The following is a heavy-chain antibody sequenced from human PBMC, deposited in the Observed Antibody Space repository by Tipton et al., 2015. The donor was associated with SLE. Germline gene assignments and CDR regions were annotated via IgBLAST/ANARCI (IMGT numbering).Heavy chain of an antibody. CDR2: IYYSGST. J-gene: IGHJ4*02. Sequence: LRLSCTVSGGSISSHYWSWIRQPPGKGLEWIGYIYYSGSTNYNPSLKSRVTISVDTSKNQFSLKLSSVTAADTAVYYCARGTVTYDYWGQGTLVTVSS. D-gene: IGHD4-11*01. CDR1: GGSISSHY. V-gene: IGHV4-59*11. CDR3: ARGTVTYDY.